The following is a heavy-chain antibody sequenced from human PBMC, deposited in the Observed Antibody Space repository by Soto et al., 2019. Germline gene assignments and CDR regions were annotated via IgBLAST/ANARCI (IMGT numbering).Heavy chain of an antibody. CDR2: ISGSGGST. Sequence: GGSLRLSCSASGFTFSSYAMSWVRQAPGKGLEWVSAISGSGGSTYYADSVKGRFTISRDNPKNTLYLQMNSLRAEDTAVYYCAKDSSSWYWVDYWGQGTLVTVSS. CDR1: GFTFSSYA. D-gene: IGHD6-13*01. J-gene: IGHJ4*02. V-gene: IGHV3-23*01. CDR3: AKDSSSWYWVDY.